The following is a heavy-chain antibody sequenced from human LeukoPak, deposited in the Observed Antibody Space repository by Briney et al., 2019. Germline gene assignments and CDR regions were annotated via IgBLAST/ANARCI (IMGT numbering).Heavy chain of an antibody. CDR1: GFTFSNAR. CDR2: IKSNPDGGTT. CDR3: STYRFNYDISGSDY. D-gene: IGHD3-22*01. V-gene: IGHV3-15*01. Sequence: PGGSLRLSCAASGFTFSNARMSWVRQAPGKGLEWLGRIKSNPDGGTTDYTAPVKGRFTISRDDSKNTLYLQMNSLKIEDTAVYYCSTYRFNYDISGSDYWGQGTLVTVSS. J-gene: IGHJ4*02.